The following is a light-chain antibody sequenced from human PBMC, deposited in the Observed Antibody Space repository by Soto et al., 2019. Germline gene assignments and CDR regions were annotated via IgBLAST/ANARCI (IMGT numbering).Light chain of an antibody. CDR1: SHNFGGYNY. CDR3: SSFVAGDILL. V-gene: IGLV2-11*01. J-gene: IGLJ2*01. CDR2: EVI. Sequence: QSALTQPRSVSGALGQSVTLSCSGTSHNFGGYNYLSWYPNPPGRAPKLMIYEVIKRPSGVPDRFSGSKSDKTASLTISGLQAEDEADYYCSSFVAGDILLFGGGTKLTVL.